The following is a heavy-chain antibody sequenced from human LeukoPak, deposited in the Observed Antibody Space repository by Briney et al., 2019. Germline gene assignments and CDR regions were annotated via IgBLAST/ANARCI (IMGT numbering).Heavy chain of an antibody. D-gene: IGHD3-22*01. Sequence: PSETLSLTCTVSGGSISSGGYYWSWIRQHPGTGLEWLGYIYYSGSTYYNPSLKSRVTISVDTSKNQFSLKLSSVTAADTAVYYCARAGAYYDSSGYYYYFDYWGQGTLVTVSS. V-gene: IGHV4-31*03. CDR2: IYYSGST. CDR3: ARAGAYYDSSGYYYYFDY. J-gene: IGHJ4*02. CDR1: GGSISSGGYY.